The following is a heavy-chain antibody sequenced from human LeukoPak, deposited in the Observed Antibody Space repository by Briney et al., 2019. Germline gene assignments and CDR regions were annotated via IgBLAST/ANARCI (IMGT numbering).Heavy chain of an antibody. CDR2: INHDGSVK. CDR3: AKDSYSKGDY. J-gene: IGHJ4*02. CDR1: GFAFSTYW. D-gene: IGHD4-11*01. Sequence: HSGGSLRLSCEASGFAFSTYWMSWVRQAPGKGLQWVANINHDGSVKNYVGSVKGRFAISRDNAQNSFYLQMNSLETDDTAAYYCAKDSYSKGDYWGQGTLVTVSS. V-gene: IGHV3-7*01.